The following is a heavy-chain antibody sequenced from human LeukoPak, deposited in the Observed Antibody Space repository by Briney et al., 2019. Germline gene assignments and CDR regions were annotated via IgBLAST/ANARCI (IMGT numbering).Heavy chain of an antibody. CDR1: GVSVSSNNDA. CDR3: AKTTVVVTAIDKYDVLDM. D-gene: IGHD2-21*02. Sequence: SQTLSLTCAISGVSVSSNNDAWNWIRQSPSRGLEWLGRTYYRSKWYNDYAVSVKSRIHINTDTSKNQFSLQLNSVTPEDTAVYYCAKTTVVVTAIDKYDVLDMWGQGTMVTVSS. J-gene: IGHJ3*02. V-gene: IGHV6-1*01. CDR2: TYYRSKWYN.